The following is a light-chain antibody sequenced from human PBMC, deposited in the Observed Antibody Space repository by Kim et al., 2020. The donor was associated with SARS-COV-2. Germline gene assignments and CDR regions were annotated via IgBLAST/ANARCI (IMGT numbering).Light chain of an antibody. CDR3: GTWDSSLSAGV. CDR1: SANIGNDY. CDR2: DNN. J-gene: IGLJ3*02. Sequence: GQRVSISCAGSSANIGNDYVAWYQHFPGTAPKLLIYDNNKRPSGIPDRFSGSKSGTSATLGITGLQTGDEADYYCGTWDSSLSAGVFGGGTQLTVL. V-gene: IGLV1-51*01.